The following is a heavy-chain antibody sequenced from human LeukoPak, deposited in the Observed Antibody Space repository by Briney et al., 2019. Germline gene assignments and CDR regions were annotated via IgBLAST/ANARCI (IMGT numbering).Heavy chain of an antibody. J-gene: IGHJ4*02. CDR2: ISSSGSTI. CDR1: GFAFSSYE. Sequence: PGGSLRLSCAASGFAFSSYEMNWVRQAPGKGLEWVSYISSSGSTIYYADSVKGRFTISRDNSKNTVYLQMNSLRAEDTALYFCASNDYDSGSYSIWGQGTPVTVSS. CDR3: ASNDYDSGSYSI. D-gene: IGHD3-10*01. V-gene: IGHV3-48*03.